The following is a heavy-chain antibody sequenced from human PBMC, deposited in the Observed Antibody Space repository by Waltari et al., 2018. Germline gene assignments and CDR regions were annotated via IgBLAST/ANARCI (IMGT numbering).Heavy chain of an antibody. CDR1: GFTFTNAW. CDR2: IKSNPTGGTT. Sequence: EVQVVESGGGLVKPGGSLRLSCAASGFTFTNAWMSWVRQAPGKGLEWVGRIKSNPTGGTTVYAAPVRGRFTISRDDSKNTKYLQMNSLKTEDTAVYYCTAGVGTTDFDFWGQGTLVTVSS. V-gene: IGHV3-15*01. J-gene: IGHJ4*02. D-gene: IGHD1-26*01. CDR3: TAGVGTTDFDF.